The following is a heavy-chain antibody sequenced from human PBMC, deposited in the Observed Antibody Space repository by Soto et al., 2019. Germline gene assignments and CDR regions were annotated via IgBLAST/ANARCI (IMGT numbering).Heavy chain of an antibody. CDR2: IIPIFGTA. V-gene: IGHV1-69*13. CDR3: AITYYDFWSGSGSSYGMDV. Sequence: SVKVSCKASGGTFTNYAISWVRQSPGQGLEWMGGIIPIFGTANYAQKFQGRVTITADESTSTAYMELSSLRSEDTAVYYCAITYYDFWSGSGSSYGMDVWGQGTTVTVSS. CDR1: GGTFTNYA. D-gene: IGHD3-3*01. J-gene: IGHJ6*02.